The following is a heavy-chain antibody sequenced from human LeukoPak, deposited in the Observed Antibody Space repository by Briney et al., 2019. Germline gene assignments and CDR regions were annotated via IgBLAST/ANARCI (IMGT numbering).Heavy chain of an antibody. CDR2: IIPIFGTA. Sequence: ASVKVSCKASGGTFSSYAISWVRQAPGQGLEWMGGIIPIFGTANYAQKFQGRVTITTDESTSTAYMELSSLRSEDTAVYYCARDPFDILTGYYFYYFDYWGQGTLVTVSS. CDR3: ARDPFDILTGYYFYYFDY. D-gene: IGHD3-9*01. V-gene: IGHV1-69*05. CDR1: GGTFSSYA. J-gene: IGHJ4*02.